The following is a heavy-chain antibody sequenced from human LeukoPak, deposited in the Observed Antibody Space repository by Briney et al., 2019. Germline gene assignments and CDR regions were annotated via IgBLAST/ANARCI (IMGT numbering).Heavy chain of an antibody. CDR3: TRLGSRVVPALTY. CDR2: IRSKANSYAT. J-gene: IGHJ4*02. V-gene: IGHV3-73*01. D-gene: IGHD2-2*01. CDR1: GFTFSGSA. Sequence: PGGSLKLSCAASGFTFSGSAMHWVRQASGKGLEWVGRIRSKANSYATAYAASVKGRFTISRDDSKNTAYLQMNSLKTEDTAVYYCTRLGSRVVPALTYWGQGTLVTVSS.